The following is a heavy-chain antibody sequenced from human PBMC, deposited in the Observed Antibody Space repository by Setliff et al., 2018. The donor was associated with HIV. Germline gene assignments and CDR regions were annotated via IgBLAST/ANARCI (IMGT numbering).Heavy chain of an antibody. CDR2: IFYSGST. Sequence: PSETLSLTCTVSGGSISSYYWSWIRQPPGEGLEWIGYIFYSGSTNYNPSLKSRVTISLDTSKNQFSLKPTTVTAADTAVYYCASAGSGTRAPPRYWGQGTLVTVSS. V-gene: IGHV4-59*01. CDR3: ASAGSGTRAPPRY. CDR1: GGSISSYY. J-gene: IGHJ4*02. D-gene: IGHD1-1*01.